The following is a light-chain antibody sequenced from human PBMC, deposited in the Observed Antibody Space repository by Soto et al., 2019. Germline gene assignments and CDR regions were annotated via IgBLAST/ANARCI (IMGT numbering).Light chain of an antibody. V-gene: IGLV2-14*01. CDR3: WSYAGNTIFV. J-gene: IGLJ2*01. CDR1: SSDVGGYNY. CDR2: EVS. Sequence: QSALTQPASVSGSPGQSITISCTGTSSDVGGYNYVSWYQQHPGKVPKVMIYEVSNRPSGVSNRFSGSKSGNTASLTISGLQAEDEAYYYCWSYAGNTIFVFGGGTKLTVL.